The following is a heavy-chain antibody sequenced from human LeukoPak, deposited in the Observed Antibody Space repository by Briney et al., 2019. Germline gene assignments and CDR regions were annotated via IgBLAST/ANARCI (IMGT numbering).Heavy chain of an antibody. CDR3: AKDFTTGGSGSYLGTYFDY. J-gene: IGHJ4*02. CDR2: ISGSGANI. CDR1: AFTFGNYA. D-gene: IGHD3-10*01. Sequence: GGSLRLSCAAAAFTFGNYAMSWVRQAPGKGLEWVSAISGSGANIHYADSVKGRFTISRDNSKNTLYLQMNSLRAEDTAVYFCAKDFTTGGSGSYLGTYFDYWGQGTLVTVSS. V-gene: IGHV3-23*01.